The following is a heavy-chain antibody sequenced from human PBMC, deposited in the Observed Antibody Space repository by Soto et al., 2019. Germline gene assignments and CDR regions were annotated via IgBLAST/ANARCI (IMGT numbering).Heavy chain of an antibody. CDR1: GFTFSSYS. CDR3: ATEGGKYNWFDP. CDR2: ISSSSSAI. D-gene: IGHD3-16*01. V-gene: IGHV3-48*01. J-gene: IGHJ5*02. Sequence: EVQLVESGGGLVQPGGSLRLSCAASGFTFSSYSMSWVREAPGKGLEWVSYISSSSSAIYYADSVKGRFTISRDNAKNSLYLQMNSLRAEDTAVYYCATEGGKYNWFDPWGQGTLVTVSS.